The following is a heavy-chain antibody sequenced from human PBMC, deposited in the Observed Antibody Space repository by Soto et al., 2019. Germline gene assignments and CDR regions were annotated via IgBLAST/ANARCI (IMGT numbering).Heavy chain of an antibody. V-gene: IGHV3-30-3*01. D-gene: IGHD6-13*01. CDR3: ARDASGYSSSWYWFDY. J-gene: IGHJ4*02. CDR1: GFTISSYA. Sequence: QVQLVESGGGVVQPGRSLRLSCAASGFTISSYAMHWVRQAPGKGLEWVAVISYDGSNKYYADSVKGRFTISRDNSKNTLYLQMNSLRAEDTAVYYCARDASGYSSSWYWFDYWGQGTLVTVSS. CDR2: ISYDGSNK.